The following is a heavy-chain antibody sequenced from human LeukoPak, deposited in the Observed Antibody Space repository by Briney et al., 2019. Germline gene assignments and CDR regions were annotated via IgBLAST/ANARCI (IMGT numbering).Heavy chain of an antibody. V-gene: IGHV1-69*06. J-gene: IGHJ4*02. CDR1: GGTFSSYA. Sequence: ASVKVSCKASGGTFSSYAISWVRQAPGQGLEWMGGIIPIFGTANYAQKFQGRVTITADTSTSTAYMELRSLRSDDTAVYYCARDLGYDIGIDYWGQGTLVTVSS. CDR3: ARDLGYDIGIDY. CDR2: IIPIFGTA. D-gene: IGHD3-9*01.